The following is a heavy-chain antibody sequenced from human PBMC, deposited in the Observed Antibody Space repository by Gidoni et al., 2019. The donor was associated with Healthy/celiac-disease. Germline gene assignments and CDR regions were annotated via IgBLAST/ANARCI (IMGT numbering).Heavy chain of an antibody. V-gene: IGHV3-23*01. CDR3: ASLPAAADY. CDR2: ISGLGCSP. Sequence: EGQRLEYGGGLVQPGGYLRLAWEDSGFTFSSYAMSWVRLAPGKGREGVSAISGLGCSPYYAASVTRRFTISRDNSKHTLYLQMNRLRAADTAVYYCASLPAAADYWGQGTLVTVSS. CDR1: GFTFSSYA. J-gene: IGHJ4*02. D-gene: IGHD2-2*01.